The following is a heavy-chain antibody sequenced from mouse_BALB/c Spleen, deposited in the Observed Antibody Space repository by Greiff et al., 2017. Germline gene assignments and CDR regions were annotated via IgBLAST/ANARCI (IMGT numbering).Heavy chain of an antibody. CDR3: AREGYGYFDD. CDR2: ISSGGST. CDR1: GFTFSSYA. V-gene: IGHV5-6-5*01. J-gene: IGHJ2*01. Sequence: EVQGVESGGGLVKPGGSLKLSCAASGFTFSSYAMSWVRQTPEKRLEWVASISSGGSTYYPDSVKGRFTISRDNARNILYLQMSSLRSEDTAMYYCAREGYGYFDDWGQGTTVTVSS. D-gene: IGHD3-1*01.